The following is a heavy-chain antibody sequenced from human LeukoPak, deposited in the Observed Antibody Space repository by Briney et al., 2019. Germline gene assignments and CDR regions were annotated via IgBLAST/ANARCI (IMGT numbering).Heavy chain of an antibody. CDR2: IYYSGST. J-gene: IGHJ5*02. CDR1: GGSISSSSYY. Sequence: SETLSLTCTVSGGSISSSSYYWSWIRQPPGKGLEWIGYIYYSGSTNYNPSLKSRVTISVDTSKNQFSLKLSSVTAADTAVYYCARALAESENTYDFWSGYRGGYWFDPWGQGTLVTVSS. D-gene: IGHD3-3*01. CDR3: ARALAESENTYDFWSGYRGGYWFDP. V-gene: IGHV4-61*01.